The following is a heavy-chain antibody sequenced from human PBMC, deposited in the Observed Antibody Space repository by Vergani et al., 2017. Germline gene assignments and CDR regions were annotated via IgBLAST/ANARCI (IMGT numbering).Heavy chain of an antibody. V-gene: IGHV3-7*01. CDR1: GFTFSNYW. D-gene: IGHD3-22*01. CDR2: IKEDGSET. Sequence: EVQLMESGGGLVQPGGSLRLFCAASGFTFSNYWMSWVRQAPGKGLEWVANIKEDGSETFYVDSVMGRLTISRDNAKNSLYLQMNSLRAEDTAVYFCARCFRDEGMIYGGTVENWFDTWGQGTLVTVSS. CDR3: ARCFRDEGMIYGGTVENWFDT. J-gene: IGHJ5*02.